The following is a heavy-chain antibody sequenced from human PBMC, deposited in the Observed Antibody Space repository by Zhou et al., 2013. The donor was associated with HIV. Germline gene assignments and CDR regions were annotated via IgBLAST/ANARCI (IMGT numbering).Heavy chain of an antibody. CDR1: GYTLADLA. Sequence: QVQLLQSGAEVKPPGASVKVSCKVFGYTLADLAIHWVRLPPGQGLEWMGGFDPEDVMTVYAQKFEGRVSLTQDASSDTAYMELRSLKSDDTAVYYCARGLSARWIGGGFFYMDVWGKGTTVTVS. V-gene: IGHV1-24*01. CDR2: FDPEDVMT. D-gene: IGHD6-25*01. CDR3: ARGLSARWIGGGFFYMDV. J-gene: IGHJ6*03.